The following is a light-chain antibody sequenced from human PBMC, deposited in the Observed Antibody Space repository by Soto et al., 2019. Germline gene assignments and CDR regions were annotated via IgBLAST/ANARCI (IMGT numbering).Light chain of an antibody. CDR1: QSVSYN. Sequence: EIEMTQSPATMSVSPGERVTLSCRASQSVSYNLAWYQQRFGQPPRLLIYGASVRATGIPARFSGSGSGTDFTLTINSLQPEDFATYYCQQAYDIPRTFGQGTKVDIK. CDR3: QQAYDIPRT. J-gene: IGKJ1*01. CDR2: GAS. V-gene: IGKV3-15*01.